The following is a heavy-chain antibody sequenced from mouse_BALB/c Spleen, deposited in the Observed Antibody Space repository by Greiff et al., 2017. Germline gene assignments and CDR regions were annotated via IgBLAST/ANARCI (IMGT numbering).Heavy chain of an antibody. CDR2: IDPENGDT. Sequence: EVQLHQSGAELVRSGASVKLSCTASGFNIKDYYMHWVKQRPEQGLEWIGWIDPENGDTEYAPKFQGKATMTADTSSNTAYLQLSSLTSEDTAVYYCKSGGEGYYAMGYWGQGTSVTVSS. J-gene: IGHJ4*01. V-gene: IGHV14-4*02. CDR1: GFNIKDYY. CDR3: KSGGEGYYAMGY.